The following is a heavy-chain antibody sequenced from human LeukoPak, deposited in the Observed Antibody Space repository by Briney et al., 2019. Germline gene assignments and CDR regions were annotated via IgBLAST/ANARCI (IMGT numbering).Heavy chain of an antibody. D-gene: IGHD1-26*01. V-gene: IGHV4-59*12. CDR2: LSDVGTN. CDR3: ARGGLKWELLPARARKSYYFDY. Sequence: SETLSLTCAVSGVSISSYYWSWIRQHPGKGLEWIGYLSDVGTNDYNPSLKSRVTISVDTSKNQFSLKLSSVTAADTAVYYCARGGLKWELLPARARKSYYFDYWGQGTLVTVSS. CDR1: GVSISSYY. J-gene: IGHJ4*02.